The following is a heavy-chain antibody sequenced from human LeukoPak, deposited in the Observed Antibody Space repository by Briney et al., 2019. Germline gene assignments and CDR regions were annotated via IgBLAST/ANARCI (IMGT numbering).Heavy chain of an antibody. CDR2: IYYSGST. CDR3: ARRGSSWSTDYYFDY. D-gene: IGHD6-13*01. V-gene: IGHV4-39*01. Sequence: SETLSLTCTVSGGSISSSSYSWGWIRQPPGKGLEWIGSIYYSGSTYYNPSLKSRVTISVDTSKNQFSLKLSSVTAADTAVYYRARRGSSWSTDYYFDYWGQGTLVTVSS. CDR1: GGSISSSSYS. J-gene: IGHJ4*02.